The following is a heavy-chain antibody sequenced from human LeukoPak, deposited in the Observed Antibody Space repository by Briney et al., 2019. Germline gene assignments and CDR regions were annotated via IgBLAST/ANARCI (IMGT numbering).Heavy chain of an antibody. CDR1: GGSISSYY. V-gene: IGHV4-59*06. J-gene: IGHJ4*02. Sequence: PSETLSLTCTVSGGSISSYYWSWIRQHPGKGLEWIGYIYYSGSTYYNPSLKSRVTISVDTSKNQFSLKLSSVTAADTAVYYCARLWYSSGWYNYYFDYWGQGTLVTVSS. CDR2: IYYSGST. CDR3: ARLWYSSGWYNYYFDY. D-gene: IGHD6-19*01.